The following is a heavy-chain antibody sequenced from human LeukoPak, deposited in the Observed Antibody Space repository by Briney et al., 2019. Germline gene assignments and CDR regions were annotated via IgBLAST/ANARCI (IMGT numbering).Heavy chain of an antibody. D-gene: IGHD3-16*02. CDR1: GDSVSSNSAA. CDR2: TYYRSKWYN. CDR3: ARDLSYDYVWGSYRYLDY. V-gene: IGHV6-1*01. Sequence: SQTLSLTCAISGDSVSSNSAAWNWIRQSPSRGLEWLGRTYYRSKWYNDYAVSVKSRITINPDTSKNQFSLQLNSVTPEDTAVYYCARDLSYDYVWGSYRYLDYWGRGTLVTVSS. J-gene: IGHJ4*02.